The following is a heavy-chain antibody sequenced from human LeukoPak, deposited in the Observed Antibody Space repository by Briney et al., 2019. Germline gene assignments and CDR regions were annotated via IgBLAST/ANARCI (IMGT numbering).Heavy chain of an antibody. V-gene: IGHV4-39*01. D-gene: IGHD2-8*01. CDR3: ARLLYCFNGVCFNWFDP. CDR2: IYYSGST. Sequence: SEILSLTCTVSGGSISSNSYYWGWIRQPPGKGLEWIGSIYYSGSTYYNPSLKSRVTISVDTSKNQFSLKLSSVTAADTAVYYCARLLYCFNGVCFNWFDPWGQGTLVTVSS. CDR1: GGSISSNSYY. J-gene: IGHJ5*02.